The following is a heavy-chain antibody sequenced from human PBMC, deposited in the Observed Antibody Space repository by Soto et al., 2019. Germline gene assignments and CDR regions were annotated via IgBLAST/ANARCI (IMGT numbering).Heavy chain of an antibody. Sequence: QLQLQESGPGLVKPSETLSLTCTVSGGSISSSSYYWGWIRQPPGKGLEWIGSIYYSGSTYYNPSLRSRVPFSVDTSTNQFSLKLSSVTAADTAVYYCARHFRPMIVVVIRGDWYFDLWGRGTLVTVSS. V-gene: IGHV4-39*01. CDR1: GGSISSSSYY. D-gene: IGHD3-22*01. J-gene: IGHJ2*01. CDR2: IYYSGST. CDR3: ARHFRPMIVVVIRGDWYFDL.